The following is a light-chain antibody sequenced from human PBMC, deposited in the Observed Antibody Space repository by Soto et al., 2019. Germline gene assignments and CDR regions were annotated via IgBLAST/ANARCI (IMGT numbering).Light chain of an antibody. CDR3: QPYNNWPWT. CDR2: GAS. V-gene: IGKV3-15*01. J-gene: IGKJ1*01. CDR1: QSVGST. Sequence: EIVMTQSPATLSVSPGERATLSCRASQSVGSTLAWYQQKPGQAPRLLFYGASTRATGIPARFSGSGSGTEFTLTISSLQSEDVAVYSCQPYNNWPWTFGQGTKVEIK.